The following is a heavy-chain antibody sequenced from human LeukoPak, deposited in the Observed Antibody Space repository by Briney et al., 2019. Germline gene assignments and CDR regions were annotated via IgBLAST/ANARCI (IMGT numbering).Heavy chain of an antibody. CDR1: GYRFNTYG. J-gene: IGHJ4*02. CDR2: ISPYNGDT. D-gene: IGHD3-16*01. CDR3: ARERGGGGFKGDY. Sequence: ASVKLSCETSGYRFNTYGISWVRQAPGQGPEWMGWISPYNGDTKYAQTFKGRVTLTTDTSTSKVYLELRSLRSADTAVFYCARERGGGGFKGDYWGQGTLVTVSS. V-gene: IGHV1-18*01.